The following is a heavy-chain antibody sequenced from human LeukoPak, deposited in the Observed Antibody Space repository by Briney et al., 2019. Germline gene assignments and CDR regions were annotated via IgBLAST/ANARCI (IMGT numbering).Heavy chain of an antibody. D-gene: IGHD2-2*02. V-gene: IGHV3-9*01. CDR1: GFTFDDYA. CDR3: ATTLTGGCSSTSCYTRGMDV. CDR2: ISWNSGSI. J-gene: IGHJ6*03. Sequence: SLRLSWAASGFTFDDYAMHWVRHAPGKGLEWVSGISWNSGSIVYADSVKGRFTISRDNAKNSLYLQMNSLRAEDTALYYRATTLTGGCSSTSCYTRGMDVWGKGTTVTVSS.